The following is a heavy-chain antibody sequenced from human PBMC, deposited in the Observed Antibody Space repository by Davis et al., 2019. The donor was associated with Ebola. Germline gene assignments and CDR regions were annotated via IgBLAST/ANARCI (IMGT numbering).Heavy chain of an antibody. Sequence: AASVTVSCKASGDTFPSYDINWVRQATGQGLEWMGWMNPNSGNTGYAQKFQDRITLTRSTSISTAYMDLSSLTSEDTAVYYCARGTRSFDHWGQGTLVSVSS. V-gene: IGHV1-8*01. CDR2: MNPNSGNT. CDR3: ARGTRSFDH. J-gene: IGHJ4*02. CDR1: GDTFPSYD.